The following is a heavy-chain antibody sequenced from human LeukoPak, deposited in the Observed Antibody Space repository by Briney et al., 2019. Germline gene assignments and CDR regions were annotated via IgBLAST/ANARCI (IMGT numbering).Heavy chain of an antibody. CDR2: ISWNSGSI. CDR3: AKARYSYGEYYFDY. J-gene: IGHJ4*02. CDR1: GFTFDDYA. V-gene: IGHV3-9*03. D-gene: IGHD5-18*01. Sequence: GGSLRLSCAASGFTFDDYAMHWVRQAPGKGLEWVSGISWNSGSIGYADSVKGRFTISRDNAKNSLYLQMNSLRAEDMALYYCAKARYSYGEYYFDYWGQGTLVTVSS.